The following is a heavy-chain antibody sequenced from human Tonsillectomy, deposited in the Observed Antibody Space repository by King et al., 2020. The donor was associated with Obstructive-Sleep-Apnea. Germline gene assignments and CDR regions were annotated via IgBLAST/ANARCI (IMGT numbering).Heavy chain of an antibody. J-gene: IGHJ4*02. D-gene: IGHD1-14*01. Sequence: VQLVQSGGGLVQPGRSLRLSCAASGFIFDDYAMHWVRQAPGKGLEWVSGINWNSRSIDYADSVKGRFTISRDNAKNSLYLQMNSLRAEDTALYYCAKEKTGLAYWDQGTLVTVSS. V-gene: IGHV3-9*01. CDR2: INWNSRSI. CDR1: GFIFDDYA. CDR3: AKEKTGLAY.